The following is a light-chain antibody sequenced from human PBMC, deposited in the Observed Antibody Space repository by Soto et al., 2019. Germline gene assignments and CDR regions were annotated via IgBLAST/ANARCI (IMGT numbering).Light chain of an antibody. CDR2: DVS. Sequence: QSALTQPASESGYPGQSITISCTGTSSDVGGYNYVSWYQQHPGKAPKLMIYDVSNRPSGVSSRFSGSKSGSTASLTISGLQAENEADYYCSSYTTSRDVVFGGGTKLTVL. V-gene: IGLV2-14*03. J-gene: IGLJ2*01. CDR3: SSYTTSRDVV. CDR1: SSDVGGYNY.